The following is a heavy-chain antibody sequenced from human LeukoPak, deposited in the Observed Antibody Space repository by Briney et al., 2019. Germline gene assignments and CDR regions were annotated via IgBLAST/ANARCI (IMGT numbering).Heavy chain of an antibody. CDR1: GGSISSSSYY. D-gene: IGHD1-26*01. CDR3: ARGEPSPNSGSYAFDI. J-gene: IGHJ3*02. CDR2: IYYSGST. V-gene: IGHV4-39*01. Sequence: SETLSLTCTVSGGSISSSSYYWGWVRQPPGKRLEWIGSIYYSGSTYYNPSLKSRVTISVDTSKNQFSLKLSSVTAADTAVYYCARGEPSPNSGSYAFDIWGQGTMVTVSS.